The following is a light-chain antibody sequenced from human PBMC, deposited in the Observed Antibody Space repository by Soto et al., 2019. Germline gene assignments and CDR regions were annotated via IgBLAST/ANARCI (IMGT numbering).Light chain of an antibody. CDR3: QQYYRTRWT. Sequence: DIVMTQSPDSLAVSLGERATINCKSSQSVLYSSNNKNYLAWYQQKPGQPPQLLIYWASTRESGVPDRFSGSGSGTDFTLTISSLQAEDVAVYYCQQYYRTRWTFGQGTKVEIK. V-gene: IGKV4-1*01. CDR2: WAS. J-gene: IGKJ1*01. CDR1: QSVLYSSNNKNY.